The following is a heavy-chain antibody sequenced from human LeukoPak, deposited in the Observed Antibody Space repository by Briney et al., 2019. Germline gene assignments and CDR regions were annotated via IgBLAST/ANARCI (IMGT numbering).Heavy chain of an antibody. CDR3: ARLKQWLARSNWFDP. V-gene: IGHV4-34*01. CDR2: INHSGST. CDR1: GGSFSGYY. J-gene: IGHJ5*02. D-gene: IGHD6-19*01. Sequence: SETLSLTCAVYGGSFSGYYWSCIRQPPGKGLEWIGEINHSGSTNYNPSLKSRVTISVDTSKNQFSLKLSSVTAADTAVYYCARLKQWLARSNWFDPWGQGTLVTVSS.